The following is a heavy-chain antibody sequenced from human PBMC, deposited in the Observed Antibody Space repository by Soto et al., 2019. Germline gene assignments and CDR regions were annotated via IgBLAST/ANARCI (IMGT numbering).Heavy chain of an antibody. CDR1: GYTFTSYG. V-gene: IGHV1-18*01. J-gene: IGHJ6*02. CDR2: INAYNGNT. D-gene: IGHD3-16*01. Sequence: ASVKVSCKASGYTFTSYGISWVRQAPGQGLEWMGWINAYNGNTNYVQNLQGRLTLTTDTSTTTAYMELRSLRSNDTAIYYCAMVDVYVTPSPQDVWGQGTTVTVSS. CDR3: AMVDVYVTPSPQDV.